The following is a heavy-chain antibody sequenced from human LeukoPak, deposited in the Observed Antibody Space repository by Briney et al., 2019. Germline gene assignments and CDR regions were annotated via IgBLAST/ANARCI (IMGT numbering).Heavy chain of an antibody. CDR1: GFTFRSYV. J-gene: IGHJ4*02. CDR2: MSFDGNNK. Sequence: GGSLRLSCLASGFTFRSYVMSWVRQAPGKGLEWVAVMSFDGNNKYYADSVKGRFTISRDNSKKMLYLQMNSLRAEDTALYYCVRGPIQYYSGSGSYFDYWGQGTLVTVSS. CDR3: VRGPIQYYSGSGSYFDY. D-gene: IGHD3-10*01. V-gene: IGHV3-30*03.